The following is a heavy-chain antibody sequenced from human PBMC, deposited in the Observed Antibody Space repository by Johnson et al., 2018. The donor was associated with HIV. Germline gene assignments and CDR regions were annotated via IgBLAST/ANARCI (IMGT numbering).Heavy chain of an antibody. D-gene: IGHD1/OR15-1a*01. J-gene: IGHJ3*02. CDR3: SRGSSNKRAIRDAFDI. CDR2: IGTAGDT. CDR1: GFTFSSYD. V-gene: IGHV3-13*01. Sequence: VKLVESGGGLVQPGGSLRLSCAASGFTFSSYDMHWVRQATGKGLEWVSAIGTAGDTSYPGSVKGRFTISRENAKNTLYVEMNSLRAEDSAVYYCSRGSSNKRAIRDAFDIWGQGTMVTVSS.